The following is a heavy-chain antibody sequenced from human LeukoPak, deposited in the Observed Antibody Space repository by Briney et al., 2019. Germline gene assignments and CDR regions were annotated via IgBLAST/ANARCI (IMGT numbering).Heavy chain of an antibody. D-gene: IGHD4-23*01. CDR3: ARGKAAVVTFDY. V-gene: IGHV3-66*01. Sequence: GGSLRLSCAASGFTVSSNYMSWVRQAPGKGLEWVSVIYSGDSTYYADSVKGRFTISRDNSKNTLYLQMNSLRAEDTAVCYCARGKAAVVTFDYWGQGTLVTVSS. J-gene: IGHJ4*02. CDR1: GFTVSSNY. CDR2: IYSGDST.